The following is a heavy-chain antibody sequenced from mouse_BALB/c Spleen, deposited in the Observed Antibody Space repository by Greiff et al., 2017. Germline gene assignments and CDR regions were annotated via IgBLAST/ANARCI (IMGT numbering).Heavy chain of an antibody. V-gene: IGHV5-17*02. CDR1: GFTFSSFG. D-gene: IGHD4-1*01. Sequence: EVQRVESGGGLVQPGGSRKLSCAASGFTFSSFGMHWVRQAPEKGLEWVAYISSGSSTIYYADTVKGRFTISRDNPKNTLFLQMTSLRSEDTAMYYCARLTGSYAMDYWGQGTSVTVSS. CDR3: ARLTGSYAMDY. CDR2: ISSGSSTI. J-gene: IGHJ4*01.